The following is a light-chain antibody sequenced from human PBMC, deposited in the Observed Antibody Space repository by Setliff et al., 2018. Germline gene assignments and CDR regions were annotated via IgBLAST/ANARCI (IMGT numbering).Light chain of an antibody. J-gene: IGLJ1*01. CDR3: MSYTTIRTYV. Sequence: QSALPQPASVSGSPGQSITISCAGTSSDVGAYSHVSWYQQYPGKAPKLMISEVSNRPSGVSYRFSGSKSGNTASLTISGLQAEDEADYYCMSYTTIRTYVFGTGTKGTVL. CDR1: SSDVGAYSH. CDR2: EVS. V-gene: IGLV2-14*01.